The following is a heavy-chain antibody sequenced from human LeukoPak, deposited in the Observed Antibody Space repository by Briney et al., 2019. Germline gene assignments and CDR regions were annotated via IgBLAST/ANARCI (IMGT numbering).Heavy chain of an antibody. Sequence: ASVKVSCKASGYTFTSYAMNWVRQAPGQGLEWMGWINTNTGNPTYAQGFTGRFVFSLETSVSTAYLQISSLKAEDTAVYYCARDHIGYIFGPKNWFDPWGQGTLVTVSS. J-gene: IGHJ5*02. CDR3: ARDHIGYIFGPKNWFDP. CDR2: INTNTGNP. D-gene: IGHD3-3*01. CDR1: GYTFTSYA. V-gene: IGHV7-4-1*02.